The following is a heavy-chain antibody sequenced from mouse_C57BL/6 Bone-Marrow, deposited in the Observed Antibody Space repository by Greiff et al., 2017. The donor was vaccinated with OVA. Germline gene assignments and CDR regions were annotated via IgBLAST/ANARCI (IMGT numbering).Heavy chain of an antibody. CDR2: IDPTNDYI. Sequence: QVQLQQSGAELARPGASVKMSCKASGYTFTSYTIHWVKQRPGQGLEWIGYIDPTNDYINYNQKFKGRVTLTADKSSSTTFMQLSSLTSEDSAVYYYTRGYYFDYCGQGTTLTVSS. CDR1: GYTFTSYT. J-gene: IGHJ2*01. V-gene: IGHV1-4*01. CDR3: TRGYYFDY.